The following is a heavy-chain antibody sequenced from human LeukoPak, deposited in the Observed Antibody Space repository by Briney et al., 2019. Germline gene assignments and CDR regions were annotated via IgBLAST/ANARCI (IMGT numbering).Heavy chain of an antibody. CDR1: GGSISSGSYY. CDR2: IYTSGST. CDR3: APPPYYYEADGYSVA. Sequence: SETLSLTCTVSGGSISSGSYYWSWIRQPAGKGLEWIGRIYTSGSTNYNPSLKSRVTISISTSKNQFSLNLSSVTAADTAVYYCAPPPYYYEADGYSVAWGQGTLVTVSS. V-gene: IGHV4-61*02. D-gene: IGHD3-22*01. J-gene: IGHJ5*02.